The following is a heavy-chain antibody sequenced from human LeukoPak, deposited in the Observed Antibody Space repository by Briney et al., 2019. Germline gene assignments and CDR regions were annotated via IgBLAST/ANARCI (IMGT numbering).Heavy chain of an antibody. Sequence: SETLSLTCTGSGGSISSYYWSWIRQPAGKGLEWIGRVYTSGSTNYNPSLKSRVTMSVDTYKNQFSLKLSSVTAADTAVYCCASVSSGYSPDAFDIWGQGTKVSVSS. V-gene: IGHV4-4*07. J-gene: IGHJ3*02. CDR1: GGSISSYY. CDR3: ASVSSGYSPDAFDI. D-gene: IGHD3-22*01. CDR2: VYTSGST.